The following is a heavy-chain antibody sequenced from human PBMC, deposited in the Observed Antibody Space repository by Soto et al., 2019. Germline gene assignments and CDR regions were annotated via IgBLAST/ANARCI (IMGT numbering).Heavy chain of an antibody. CDR2: NYNSGGT. Sequence: QVQLQESGPGLVKPSETLSLSCSVSGGSTQAYYWSWIRQPPGKGLEWIGYNYNSGGTSYHPSLKSRVTISLDTSNNQFSLRLTSVTAADTAVYYCARLRGHTFGLSWGQGTLVTVSS. CDR1: GGSTQAYY. CDR3: ARLRGHTFGLS. J-gene: IGHJ5*02. D-gene: IGHD3-10*01. V-gene: IGHV4-59*01.